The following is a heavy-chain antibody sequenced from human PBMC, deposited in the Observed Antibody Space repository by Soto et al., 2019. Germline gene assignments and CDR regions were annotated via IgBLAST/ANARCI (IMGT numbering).Heavy chain of an antibody. Sequence: SVTLSLTSIVAEGSSSGYYWSWIRQPPGKGLEWIGYIYYSGSTNYNPSLKSRVTMSVDTSKNQFSLKLSSVTAADTAVYYCARRYGGGFDYWGPGTLVTVSS. V-gene: IGHV4-59*08. CDR3: ARRYGGGFDY. CDR2: IYYSGST. J-gene: IGHJ4*02. CDR1: EGSSSGYY. D-gene: IGHD3-10*01.